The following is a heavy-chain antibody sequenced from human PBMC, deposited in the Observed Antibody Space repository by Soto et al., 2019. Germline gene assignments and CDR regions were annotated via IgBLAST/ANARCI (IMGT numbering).Heavy chain of an antibody. V-gene: IGHV3-23*01. CDR2: ISGSGDRT. D-gene: IGHD2-15*01. J-gene: IGHJ4*02. CDR1: GFTFSDYA. CDR3: VKGGVRGGYGPSEY. Sequence: EVQLLESGGGLVQPGGSLRLSCAASGFTFSDYAMRWVRQAPGKGLEWVSTISGSGDRTYNADSVEGRFSISRDNSKSTLHLQMTGLTAEDTALYYCVKGGVRGGYGPSEYWGQGTLVTVSS.